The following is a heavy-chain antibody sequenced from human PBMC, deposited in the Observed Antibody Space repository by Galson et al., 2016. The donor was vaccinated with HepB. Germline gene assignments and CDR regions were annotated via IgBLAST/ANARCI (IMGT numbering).Heavy chain of an antibody. D-gene: IGHD3-16*01. J-gene: IGHJ6*03. CDR1: GFTVSSNY. V-gene: IGHV3-53*01. CDR3: AKNKATARVWGHYYYYMDV. CDR2: VYSDGST. Sequence: SLRLSCAASGFTVSSNYLSWVRQAPGKGLEWVSIVYSDGSTYYSASVRGRFTISRDNSNNIVYLQMKSLRAEDTAVYFCAKNKATARVWGHYYYYMDVWGKGTTVTVSS.